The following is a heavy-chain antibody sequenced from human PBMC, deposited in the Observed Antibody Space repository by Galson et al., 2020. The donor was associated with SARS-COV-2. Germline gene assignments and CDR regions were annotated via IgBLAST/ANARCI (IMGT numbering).Heavy chain of an antibody. V-gene: IGHV4-59*08. CDR1: GGSISSYY. D-gene: IGHD2-2*02. CDR2: IYYSGST. J-gene: IGHJ3*02. Sequence: SEILSLTCTVSGGSISSYYWSWIRQPPGKGLEWIGYIYYSGSTNYNPSLKSRVTISVDTSKNQFSLKLSSVTAADTAVYYCARRGTGYCSSTSCYNAFDIWGQGIMVTVSS. CDR3: ARRGTGYCSSTSCYNAFDI.